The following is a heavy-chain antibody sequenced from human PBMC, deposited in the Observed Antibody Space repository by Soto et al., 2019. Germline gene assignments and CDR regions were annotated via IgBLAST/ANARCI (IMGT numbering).Heavy chain of an antibody. CDR3: ARDPLPGGESDAFDI. J-gene: IGHJ3*02. CDR2: ISSSSSTI. D-gene: IGHD2-21*01. V-gene: IGHV3-48*01. Sequence: RGSLRLSCAASGFTFSSYSMNWVRQAPGKGLEWVSYISSSSSTIYYADSVKGRFTISRDNAKNSLYLQMNSLRAEDTAVYYCARDPLPGGESDAFDIWGQGTMVTVSS. CDR1: GFTFSSYS.